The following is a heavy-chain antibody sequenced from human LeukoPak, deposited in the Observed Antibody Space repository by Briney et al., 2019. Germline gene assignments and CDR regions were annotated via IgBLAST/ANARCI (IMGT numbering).Heavy chain of an antibody. CDR2: ISGSGGST. D-gene: IGHD7-27*01. V-gene: IGHV3-23*01. CDR3: ARDRNWGAYDI. J-gene: IGHJ3*02. CDR1: GFTFSSYG. Sequence: GGSLRLSCAASGFTFSSYGMSWVRQAPGKGLEWVSAISGSGGSTYYADSVRGRFTISRDNSRNTLYVQMNSLRAEDTAIYYCARDRNWGAYDIWGQGTMVTVSS.